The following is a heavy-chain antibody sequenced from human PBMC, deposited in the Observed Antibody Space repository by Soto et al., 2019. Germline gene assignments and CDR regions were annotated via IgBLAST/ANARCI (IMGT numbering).Heavy chain of an antibody. CDR3: AKGGRRVLIPMDV. V-gene: IGHV3-23*01. J-gene: IGHJ6*02. Sequence: QLLESGGGLVQTGGSRRLSCTASGFTFSNYAMSWVRQAPGKGLEWVSGIRSSGESTYYADSVKGRLTISRDNSKNMLYLQINSLRAEDTAVYYCAKGGRRVLIPMDVWGQGTTVTVSS. D-gene: IGHD2-8*01. CDR2: IRSSGEST. CDR1: GFTFSNYA.